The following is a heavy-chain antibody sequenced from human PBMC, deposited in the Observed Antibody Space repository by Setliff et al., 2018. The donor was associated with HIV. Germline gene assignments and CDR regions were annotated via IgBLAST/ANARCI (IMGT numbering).Heavy chain of an antibody. CDR2: IYHDGGT. D-gene: IGHD6-13*01. CDR3: ARVPTSSWYVTTQRTKEYFHH. J-gene: IGHJ1*01. CDR1: GDSISSDAYY. Sequence: SETLSLTCTVSGDSISSDAYYWSWIRQHPGKGLEWIGYIYHDGGTYYNPSLKSRVTISVDTSRNQFSLRLSSVTAADTAIYYCARVPTSSWYVTTQRTKEYFHHWGQGTLVTVSS. V-gene: IGHV4-31*03.